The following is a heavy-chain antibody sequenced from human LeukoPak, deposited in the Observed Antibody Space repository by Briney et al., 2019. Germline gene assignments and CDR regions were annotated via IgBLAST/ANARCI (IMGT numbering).Heavy chain of an antibody. CDR2: ISAYNGNT. CDR3: ARGYLTLDDYGDYVNWFDP. V-gene: IGHV1-18*01. J-gene: IGHJ5*02. D-gene: IGHD4-17*01. Sequence: GASVKVSCKASGYTFTSYGISWVRQAPGQGLEWMGWISAYNGNTNYAQKLQGRVTMTTDTSTSTAYMELRSPRSDDTAVYYCARGYLTLDDYGDYVNWFDPWGQGTLVTVSS. CDR1: GYTFTSYG.